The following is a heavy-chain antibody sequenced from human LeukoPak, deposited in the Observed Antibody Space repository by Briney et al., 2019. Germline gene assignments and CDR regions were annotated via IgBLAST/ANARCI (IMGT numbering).Heavy chain of an antibody. Sequence: SETLSLTCTVSGGSISSYYWGWIRQPPGKGLEWIGSIYHSGSTYYNPSLKSRVTISVDTSKNQFSLKLSSVTAADTAVYYCARGGYSSSWYGGPNYFDYWGQGTLVTVSS. CDR2: IYHSGST. D-gene: IGHD6-13*01. V-gene: IGHV4-38-2*02. J-gene: IGHJ4*02. CDR1: GGSISSYY. CDR3: ARGGYSSSWYGGPNYFDY.